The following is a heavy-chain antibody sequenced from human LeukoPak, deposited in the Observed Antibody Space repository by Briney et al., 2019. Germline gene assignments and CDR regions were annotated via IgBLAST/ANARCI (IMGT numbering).Heavy chain of an antibody. D-gene: IGHD2-8*02. CDR2: IYYSGST. CDR1: GGSIRGGDYY. Sequence: SETLSLTRTVSGGSIRGGDYYWSWIRHPPRKCLEWIGYIYYSGSTYNNPSLKSRVTISVDTSKNQFSLKLSSVTAADTAVYYCARHLTGSSVCIEYWGQGTLVIVSS. J-gene: IGHJ4*02. V-gene: IGHV4-30-4*01. CDR3: ARHLTGSSVCIEY.